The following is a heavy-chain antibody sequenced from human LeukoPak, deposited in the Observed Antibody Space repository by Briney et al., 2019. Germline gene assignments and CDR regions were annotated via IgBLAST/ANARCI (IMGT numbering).Heavy chain of an antibody. Sequence: GGSLRLSCAASGFTSSSYTMNWVRQAPGKGLEWVSSISSSSSYMYYADSVKGRFTISRDNAKNSLYLQMNSLRAEDTAVYYCARDRDVPAIGMDVWGQGTTVTVSS. V-gene: IGHV3-21*06. CDR2: ISSSSSYM. CDR3: ARDRDVPAIGMDV. J-gene: IGHJ6*02. CDR1: GFTSSSYT.